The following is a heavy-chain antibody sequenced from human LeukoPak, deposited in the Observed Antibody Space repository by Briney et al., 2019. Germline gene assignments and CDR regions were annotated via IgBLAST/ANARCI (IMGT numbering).Heavy chain of an antibody. J-gene: IGHJ4*02. CDR2: ISSSSSTI. Sequence: QTGGSLRLSCAASGFTFSSYSMNWVRQAPGKGLEWVSYISSSSSTIYYADSVKGRFTISRDNAKNSLYLQMNSLRAEDTAVYYCARDRHGSYRNWGQGTLVTVSS. D-gene: IGHD1-26*01. CDR3: ARDRHGSYRN. V-gene: IGHV3-48*04. CDR1: GFTFSSYS.